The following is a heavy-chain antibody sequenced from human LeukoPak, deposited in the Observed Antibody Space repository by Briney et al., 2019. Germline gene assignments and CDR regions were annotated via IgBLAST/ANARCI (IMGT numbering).Heavy chain of an antibody. D-gene: IGHD1-26*01. CDR2: ISWDGGST. V-gene: IGHV3-43*01. J-gene: IGHJ4*02. CDR1: GFTFDDYT. CDR3: AKGHIVGAITEFDY. Sequence: GGSLRLSCAASGFTFDDYTMHWVRQTPGKGLAWVSLISWDGGSTYYADSVKGRFTISRDNSKNSLYLQMNSLRTEDTALYYCAKGHIVGAITEFDYWGQGTLVTVSS.